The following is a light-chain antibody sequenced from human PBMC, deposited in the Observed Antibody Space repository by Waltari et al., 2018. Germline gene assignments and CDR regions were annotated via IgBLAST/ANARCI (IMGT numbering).Light chain of an antibody. V-gene: IGLV2-18*02. CDR3: SSYTTSGTLI. CDR1: SRDVGTYNR. CDR2: EAI. Sequence: PSVSGSPGQSVTISCTGTSRDVGTYNRVSWYQQPPGTAPRLLIYEAIHRPSGVPDRFSGSKSGDTASLTISELQPEDEADYYCSSYTTSGTLIFGGGTTLTVL. J-gene: IGLJ2*01.